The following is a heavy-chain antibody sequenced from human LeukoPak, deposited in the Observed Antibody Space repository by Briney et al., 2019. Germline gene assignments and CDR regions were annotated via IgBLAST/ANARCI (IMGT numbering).Heavy chain of an antibody. Sequence: SERLSLTCTVSSGSISSSSYYWGWIRQPPGKGLEWIGSIYYSGSTYYNPSLESRVTISVDTSKNQFSLKLSSVTAADTAVYYCASGGYSYGYGVFDYWGQGTLVTVSS. CDR2: IYYSGST. D-gene: IGHD5-18*01. J-gene: IGHJ4*02. V-gene: IGHV4-39*07. CDR3: ASGGYSYGYGVFDY. CDR1: SGSISSSSYY.